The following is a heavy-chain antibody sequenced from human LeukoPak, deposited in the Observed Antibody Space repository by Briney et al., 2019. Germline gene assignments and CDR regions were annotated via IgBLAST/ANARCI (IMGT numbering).Heavy chain of an antibody. CDR3: ARGLRSRNPIRTYYFDY. V-gene: IGHV4-34*01. CDR1: GGSFSGYY. CDR2: INHSGST. J-gene: IGHJ4*02. Sequence: SETLSLTCAVYGGSFSGYYWSWIRQPPGKGLEWIGEINHSGSTNYNPSLKSRVTISVDTSENQFSLKLSSVTAADTAVYYCARGLRSRNPIRTYYFDYWGQGTLVTVSS.